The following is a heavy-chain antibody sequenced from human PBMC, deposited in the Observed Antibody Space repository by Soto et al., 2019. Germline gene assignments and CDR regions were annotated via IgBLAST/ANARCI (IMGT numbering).Heavy chain of an antibody. CDR1: GGSISSYY. J-gene: IGHJ4*02. Sequence: QVQLQESGPGLVKPSETLSLTCTVSGGSISSYYWSWIRQPPGKGLEWIGYIYYSGSTNYNPSLKSRVTISVDTSKNQFSLKLSSVTAADTAVYYCARTVGITKGGFDYWGQGTLVTVSS. CDR3: ARTVGITKGGFDY. CDR2: IYYSGST. V-gene: IGHV4-59*01. D-gene: IGHD1-20*01.